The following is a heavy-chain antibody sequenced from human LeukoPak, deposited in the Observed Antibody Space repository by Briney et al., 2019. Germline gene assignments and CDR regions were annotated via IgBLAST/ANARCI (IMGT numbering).Heavy chain of an antibody. CDR2: IYTSGST. J-gene: IGHJ6*03. Sequence: SQTLSLTCTVSGGSISSGSYYWSWIRQPAGKGLEWIGRIYTSGSTNYNPSLKSRVTMSVDTSKNQFSLKLSSVTAADTAVYYCARERDFGVVISYYYYMDVWGKGTTVTVSS. CDR3: ARERDFGVVISYYYYMDV. CDR1: GGSISSGSYY. V-gene: IGHV4-61*02. D-gene: IGHD3-3*01.